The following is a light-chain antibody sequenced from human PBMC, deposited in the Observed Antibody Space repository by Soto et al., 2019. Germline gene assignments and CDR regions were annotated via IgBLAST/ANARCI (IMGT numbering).Light chain of an antibody. CDR2: GAS. CDR1: QSVSSSY. J-gene: IGKJ5*01. Sequence: EIVLTQSPGTLSLSPGKRATLSCRASQSVSSSYLAWYQQKPGQAPRLLIYGASSRATGIPDRFSGSGSGTDFTLTISRLEPEDFAVYYCQQYTGPPTTFGQGTRLEIK. CDR3: QQYTGPPTT. V-gene: IGKV3-20*01.